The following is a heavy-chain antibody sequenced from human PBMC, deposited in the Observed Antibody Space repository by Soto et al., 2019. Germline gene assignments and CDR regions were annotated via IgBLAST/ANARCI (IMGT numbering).Heavy chain of an antibody. CDR2: ISGSGGST. V-gene: IGHV3-23*01. J-gene: IGHJ6*03. D-gene: IGHD2-15*01. CDR1: GFTFSSYA. Sequence: GGSLRLSCAASGFTFSSYAMSWVRQAPGKGLEWVSAISGSGGSTYYADSVKGRFTISRDNSKNTLYLQMNSLRAEDTAVYYCAKPSPYYCSGGSCYLAYYYYYYMDVWGKGTTVTVSS. CDR3: AKPSPYYCSGGSCYLAYYYYYYMDV.